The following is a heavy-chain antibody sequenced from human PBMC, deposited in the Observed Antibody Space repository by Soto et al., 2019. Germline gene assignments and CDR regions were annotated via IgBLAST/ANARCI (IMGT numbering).Heavy chain of an antibody. CDR2: IYHTGST. CDR1: GGSMSRGDYY. J-gene: IGHJ3*02. V-gene: IGHV4-30-4*01. D-gene: IGHD4-17*01. Sequence: SETLSLTCTVSGGSMSRGDYYWSWIRQPPGKGLEWIGFIYHTGSTYYSPSLKNRVAISVDTSKNQFSLKLSSVTAADTAVYFCARDPLYDYGDLSHVFDIWGKGTMVPVSS. CDR3: ARDPLYDYGDLSHVFDI.